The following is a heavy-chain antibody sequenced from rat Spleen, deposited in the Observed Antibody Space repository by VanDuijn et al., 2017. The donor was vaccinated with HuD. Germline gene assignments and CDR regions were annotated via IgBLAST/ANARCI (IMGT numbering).Heavy chain of an antibody. J-gene: IGHJ2*01. CDR2: INKDSSTI. Sequence: EVQLVESGGGLVQPGNSLTLSCVASGFTFSNYGMHWIRQAPKKGLEWIGEINKDSSTINYTPSLKDKFTISRDNAQNTLYLQMSKLGSEDTAIYYCATDDYSGKDFDYWGQGVMVTVSS. CDR1: GFTFSNYG. V-gene: IGHV4-2*01. CDR3: ATDDYSGKDFDY. D-gene: IGHD1-1*01.